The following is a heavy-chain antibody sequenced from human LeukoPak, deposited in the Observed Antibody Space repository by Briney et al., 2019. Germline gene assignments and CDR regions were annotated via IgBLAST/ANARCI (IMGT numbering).Heavy chain of an antibody. V-gene: IGHV3-64*01. D-gene: IGHD4-17*01. CDR3: ARESTTVTTRKSYYFDY. J-gene: IGHJ4*02. CDR2: ISSNGGST. CDR1: RFTFSSYA. Sequence: GGSLRLSCAASRFTFSSYAMPWVRQAPGKGLEYVSAISSNGGSTYYANSVKGRFTISRDNSKNTLYLQMGSLRAEDMAVYYCARESTTVTTRKSYYFDYWGQGTLVTVSS.